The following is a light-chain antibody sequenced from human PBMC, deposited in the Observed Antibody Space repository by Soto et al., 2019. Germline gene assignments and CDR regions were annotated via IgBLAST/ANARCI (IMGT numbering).Light chain of an antibody. CDR1: QSVSSM. Sequence: EIVMTQSPATLSVSLGERATISCRASQSVSSMLALYQQKPGQAPRLLIYGAPTRATGIPARFSGSGSGTEFTLTISSLQSEDFAVYYCQQYNNWPPWTFGQGTKVDIK. V-gene: IGKV3-15*01. CDR3: QQYNNWPPWT. J-gene: IGKJ1*01. CDR2: GAP.